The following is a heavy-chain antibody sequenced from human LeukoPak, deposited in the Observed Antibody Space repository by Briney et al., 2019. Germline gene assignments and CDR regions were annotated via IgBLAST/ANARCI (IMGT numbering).Heavy chain of an antibody. CDR2: IYHSGST. CDR3: ARGWSSLDY. V-gene: IGHV4-38-2*02. J-gene: IGHJ4*02. CDR1: GYSISSGYY. D-gene: IGHD6-13*01. Sequence: SETLSLTCTVSGYSISSGYYWGWIRQPPGKGLEWIGSIYHSGSTYYNPSLKSRVTISVDTSKNQFSLKLSSVTAADTAVYYCARGWSSLDYWGQGTLVTVSS.